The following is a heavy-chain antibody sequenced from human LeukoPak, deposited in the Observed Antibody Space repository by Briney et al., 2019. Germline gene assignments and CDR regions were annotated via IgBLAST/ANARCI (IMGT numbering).Heavy chain of an antibody. CDR1: GYTFTSYY. CDR2: INPSGGST. CDR3: ARGSAYCGSTSCYLVDP. V-gene: IGHV1-46*01. D-gene: IGHD2-2*01. J-gene: IGHJ5*02. Sequence: SSVKVSCKASGYTFTSYYMHWVRQAPGQGLEWMGIINPSGGSTSYAQKFQGRVTMTRDMSTSTVYMELSSLRSEDTAVYYCARGSAYCGSTSCYLVDPWGQGTLVTVPT.